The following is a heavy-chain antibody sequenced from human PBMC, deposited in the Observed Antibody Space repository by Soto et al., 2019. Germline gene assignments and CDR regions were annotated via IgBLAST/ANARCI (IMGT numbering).Heavy chain of an antibody. CDR2: IYYSGST. CDR1: GGSVSSGSYY. CDR3: ARDRYYYDSSGYRWDWYFDL. Sequence: SETLSLTCTVSGGSVSSGSYYWSWIRQPPGKGLEWIGYIYYSGSTNYNPSLKSRVTISVDTSKNQFSLKLSSVTAADTAVYYCARDRYYYDSSGYRWDWYFDLWGRGTLVTVSS. V-gene: IGHV4-61*01. J-gene: IGHJ2*01. D-gene: IGHD3-22*01.